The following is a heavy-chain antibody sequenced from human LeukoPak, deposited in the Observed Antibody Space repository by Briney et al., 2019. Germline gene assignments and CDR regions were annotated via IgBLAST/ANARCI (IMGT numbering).Heavy chain of an antibody. Sequence: AGSLRLSCAASGFTFSNYWMTWVRQAPGKGLEWVAHINQDGSEEHYMDSVKARFTISRDNAKNSLSLQMNSLRAEDTAVYYCVRDGGVSGYDLLDYWGQGTLDTVSS. CDR3: VRDGGVSGYDLLDY. CDR1: GFTFSNYW. J-gene: IGHJ4*02. D-gene: IGHD5-12*01. CDR2: INQDGSEE. V-gene: IGHV3-7*01.